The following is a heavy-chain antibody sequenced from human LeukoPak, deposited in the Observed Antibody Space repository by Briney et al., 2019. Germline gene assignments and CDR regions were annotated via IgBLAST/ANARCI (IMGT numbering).Heavy chain of an antibody. J-gene: IGHJ4*02. D-gene: IGHD3-22*01. CDR2: IYYSGST. CDR1: GGSISSGGYY. CDR3: ARGTYDSSGYYVDY. V-gene: IGHV4-31*03. Sequence: SETLSLTCTVSGGSISSGGYYWSWIRQHPGKGLEWIGYIYYSGSTYYNPSLKSRVTISVDTSKNQFSLKLSSVTAADTAVYYCARGTYDSSGYYVDYWGQGTLVTVSS.